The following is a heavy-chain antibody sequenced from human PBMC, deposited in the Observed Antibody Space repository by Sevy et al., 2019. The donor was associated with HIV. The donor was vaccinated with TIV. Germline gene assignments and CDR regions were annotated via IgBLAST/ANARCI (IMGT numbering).Heavy chain of an antibody. V-gene: IGHV3-23*01. Sequence: GGSLRLSCEVSGFTFGYFAMSWVRQAPGKGLEGVSGISPNGATSHYAASVRGRFTISRDNSKNRMYLQMSSLRAEDTAQYYCAKDTSGWYDALDQWGQGTLVTVSS. D-gene: IGHD6-19*01. J-gene: IGHJ4*02. CDR2: ISPNGATS. CDR3: AKDTSGWYDALDQ. CDR1: GFTFGYFA.